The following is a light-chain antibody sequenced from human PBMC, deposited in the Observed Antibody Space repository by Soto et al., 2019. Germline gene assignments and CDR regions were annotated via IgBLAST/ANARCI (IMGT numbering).Light chain of an antibody. CDR3: SSYTSSSTVV. J-gene: IGLJ2*01. CDR2: DVS. CDR1: SSDVGGYNY. V-gene: IGLV2-14*01. Sequence: QSALTQPASVSGSPGQSITISGTGTSSDVGGYNYVSWYQQHPGKAPKLMIYDVSNRLSGVSNRFSGSKSVNTASLTISGLQAEDEADYYCSSYTSSSTVVFRGGTKLTVL.